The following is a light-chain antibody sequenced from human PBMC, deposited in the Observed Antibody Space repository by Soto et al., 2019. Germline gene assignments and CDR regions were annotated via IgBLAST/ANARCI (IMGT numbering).Light chain of an antibody. CDR2: ESS. CDR1: SSDVGSYNL. CDR3: CSYVGSSTLV. V-gene: IGLV2-23*01. Sequence: QSALTQPASVSGSPGQSITISCTGTSSDVGSYNLVSWYRQHPGKAPKLMIYESSKRPSGLSNRFSGSKSGNTASLTISGLQAEDEADYYCCSYVGSSTLVFGAGTKLTVL. J-gene: IGLJ3*02.